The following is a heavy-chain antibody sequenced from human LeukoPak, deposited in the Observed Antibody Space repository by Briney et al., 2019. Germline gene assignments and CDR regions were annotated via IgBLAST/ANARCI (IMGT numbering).Heavy chain of an antibody. CDR3: ARQTGSGLLILP. D-gene: IGHD3/OR15-3a*01. V-gene: IGHV4-4*07. CDR1: GGSITTYY. J-gene: IGHJ4*02. CDR2: ILTSGKT. Sequence: SETLSLTCTISGGSITTYYWTWIRQPAGKGLEWIGRILTSGKTNYNPSLESRVTMSADTSKNQFSLRLTSVTAADTAVYYCARQTGSGLLILPGGQGTLVTVSS.